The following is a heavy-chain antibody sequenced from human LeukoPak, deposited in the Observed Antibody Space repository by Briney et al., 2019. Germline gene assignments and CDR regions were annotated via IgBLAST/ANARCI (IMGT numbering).Heavy chain of an antibody. J-gene: IGHJ4*02. CDR3: ARDRAYDFLTGYSDY. CDR1: GFTFSRYT. Sequence: GGSLRLSCAASGFTFSRYTMHWVRQAPGKGLEYVSGISTTGGSTYYANSVKDRFTISRDNSKNTLYLQVGSLRAEDMAVYYCARDRAYDFLTGYSDYWGQGTLVTVSS. CDR2: ISTTGGST. V-gene: IGHV3-64*01. D-gene: IGHD3-9*01.